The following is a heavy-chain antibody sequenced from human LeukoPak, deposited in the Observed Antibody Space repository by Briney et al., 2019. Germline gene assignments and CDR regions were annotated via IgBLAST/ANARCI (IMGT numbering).Heavy chain of an antibody. CDR2: IYYSGST. CDR3: ASSDSSGYYYLH. CDR1: GVSISSYY. J-gene: IGHJ4*02. Sequence: SETLSLTCTVSGVSISSYYWGWIRQPPGKGLEWIGSIYYSGSTYYNPSLKSRVTISVDTSKNQFSLNLSSVTAADTAVYYCASSDSSGYYYLHWGQGTLVTVSS. V-gene: IGHV4-39*07. D-gene: IGHD3-22*01.